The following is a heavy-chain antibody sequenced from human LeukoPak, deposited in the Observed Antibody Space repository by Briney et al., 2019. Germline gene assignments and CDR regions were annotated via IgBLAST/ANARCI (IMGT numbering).Heavy chain of an antibody. Sequence: PSQTLSLTCTVSGGSISSGGYYWSWIRQHPGKGLEWIGYIYYSGSTYYNPSLKSRVTISVDTSKNQFSLKLSSVTAADTAVYYCARGITIVRGVLLDYFDYWGQGTLVTVSS. J-gene: IGHJ4*02. CDR1: GGSISSGGYY. CDR2: IYYSGST. D-gene: IGHD3-10*01. CDR3: ARGITIVRGVLLDYFDY. V-gene: IGHV4-31*03.